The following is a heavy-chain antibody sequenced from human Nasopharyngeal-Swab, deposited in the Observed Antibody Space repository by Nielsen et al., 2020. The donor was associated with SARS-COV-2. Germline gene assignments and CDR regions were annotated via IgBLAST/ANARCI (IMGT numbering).Heavy chain of an antibody. J-gene: IGHJ5*02. Sequence: GESLKISCAASGFTFRSYWMHWVRQVPGTGLVWVSRINEDGSITNYADSVEGRFTISRDNAKNTLFLHMNSLRAEDTAAYYCGRDLGGRFSTWGQGTLVTASS. CDR3: GRDLGGRFST. CDR1: GFTFRSYW. V-gene: IGHV3-74*01. CDR2: INEDGSIT. D-gene: IGHD3-16*01.